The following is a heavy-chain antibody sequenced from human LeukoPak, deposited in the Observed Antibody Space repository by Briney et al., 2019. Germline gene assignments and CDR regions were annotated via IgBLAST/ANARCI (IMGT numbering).Heavy chain of an antibody. J-gene: IGHJ4*02. CDR2: MSGSGGST. Sequence: GGSLRLSCSASGFTFSNYAMSWVRQAPGKGLEWVSAMSGSGGSTYYVDSAKGRFTISRDNSKNTLDLQLNSLRAEDTAIYYCAKNAVRGVVTTYYFDYWGQGTLVTVSS. D-gene: IGHD3-10*01. V-gene: IGHV3-23*01. CDR3: AKNAVRGVVTTYYFDY. CDR1: GFTFSNYA.